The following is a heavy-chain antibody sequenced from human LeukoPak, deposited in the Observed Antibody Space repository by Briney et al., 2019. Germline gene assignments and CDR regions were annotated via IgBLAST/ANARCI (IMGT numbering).Heavy chain of an antibody. CDR2: ISYDGANK. CDR1: GFTLSSYG. Sequence: GGSLRLSCAASGFTLSSYGMSWVRQAPGKGLEWVALISYDGANKYYADSVKGRFTISRDNSKNTLYLQMNSLRPEDTAVYYCARGHPVAARLNWFDPWGQGTLVTVSS. CDR3: ARGHPVAARLNWFDP. V-gene: IGHV3-30*03. J-gene: IGHJ5*02. D-gene: IGHD6-6*01.